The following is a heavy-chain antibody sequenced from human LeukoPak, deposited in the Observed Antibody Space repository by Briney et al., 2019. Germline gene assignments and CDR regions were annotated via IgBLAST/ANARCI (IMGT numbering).Heavy chain of an antibody. J-gene: IGHJ4*02. CDR1: GYTFIGYY. CDR2: INSDSGDT. CDR3: ARDLSSTPHWELDY. V-gene: IGHV1-2*06. Sequence: ASMKVSRKTSGYTFIGYYIHWVRQAPGQGLEWMGRINSDSGDTNYAQQFQGRVTMTRDTSITTAYMELSSLTSDDTAVYYCARDLSSTPHWELDYWGQGTLVTVSS. D-gene: IGHD1-26*01.